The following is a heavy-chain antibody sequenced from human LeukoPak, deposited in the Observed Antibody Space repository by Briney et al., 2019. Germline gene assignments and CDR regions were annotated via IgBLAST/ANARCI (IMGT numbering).Heavy chain of an antibody. Sequence: SETLSLTCAVYGGSFSGYYWSWIRQPPGKGLEWIGEINHSGSTNYNPSLKSRVTISVDTSKNQFFLKLSSVTAADTAVYYCARSIAAAGTDYWGQGTLVTVSS. V-gene: IGHV4-34*01. CDR2: INHSGST. D-gene: IGHD6-13*01. CDR1: GGSFSGYY. CDR3: ARSIAAAGTDY. J-gene: IGHJ4*02.